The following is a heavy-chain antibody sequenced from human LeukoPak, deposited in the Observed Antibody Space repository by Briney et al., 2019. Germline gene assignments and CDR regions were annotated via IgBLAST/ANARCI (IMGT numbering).Heavy chain of an antibody. Sequence: KPGGSLRLSCAASGFTFSNAWMSWVRQAPGKGLEWVGRIKSKTDGGTTDYAAPVKGRFTISRDDSKNTLYLQMNSLRAEDTAVYYCARNMVRGYEDAFDLWGQGTMVTVSS. CDR2: IKSKTDGGTT. J-gene: IGHJ3*01. D-gene: IGHD3-10*01. CDR1: GFTFSNAW. V-gene: IGHV3-15*01. CDR3: ARNMVRGYEDAFDL.